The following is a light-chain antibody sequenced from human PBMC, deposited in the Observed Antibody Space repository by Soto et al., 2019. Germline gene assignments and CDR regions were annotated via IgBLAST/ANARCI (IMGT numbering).Light chain of an antibody. CDR3: QKYGSSPPEFT. CDR2: VAS. V-gene: IGKV3-20*01. Sequence: EIVLTQSPGTLSLSAGERATLSCRASQSISSNYLAWYQQTPGQAPSLLIFVASYLATGIPEMFSGSGSGTDFTLTISRLEPEDFAVYYCQKYGSSPPEFTFGPGTKVDLK. J-gene: IGKJ3*01. CDR1: QSISSNY.